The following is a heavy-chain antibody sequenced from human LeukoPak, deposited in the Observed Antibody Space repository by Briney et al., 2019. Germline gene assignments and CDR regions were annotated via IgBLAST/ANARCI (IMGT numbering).Heavy chain of an antibody. V-gene: IGHV3-7*01. D-gene: IGHD4-17*01. CDR3: ARDRRVADYYYFDY. J-gene: IGHJ4*02. Sequence: GGSLRLSCAASGFTFSSYWMSLVRQAPGKGLEWVANIKQDGSEKYYVDSVKGRFTISRDNAKNSLYLQMNSLRAEDTAVYYCARDRRVADYYYFDYWGQGTLVTVSS. CDR2: IKQDGSEK. CDR1: GFTFSSYW.